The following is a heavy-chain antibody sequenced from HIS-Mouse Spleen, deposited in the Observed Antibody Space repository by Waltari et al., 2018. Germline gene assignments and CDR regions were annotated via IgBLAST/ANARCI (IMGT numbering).Heavy chain of an antibody. V-gene: IGHV3-15*01. J-gene: IGHJ3*02. D-gene: IGHD3-22*01. CDR1: GFTFSNAW. Sequence: EVQLVESGGGLVKPGGSLRLSCAASGFTFSNAWMSWVRQAPGKGREWVGRIKSKTDGGTTDYAAPVKGRFTISRDDSKNTLYLQMNSLKTEDTAVYYCTRNYYDSSGYFRNAFDIWGQGTMVTVSS. CDR2: IKSKTDGGTT. CDR3: TRNYYDSSGYFRNAFDI.